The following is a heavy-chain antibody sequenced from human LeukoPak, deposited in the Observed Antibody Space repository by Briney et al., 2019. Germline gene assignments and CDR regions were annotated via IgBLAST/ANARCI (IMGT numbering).Heavy chain of an antibody. V-gene: IGHV4-59*01. Sequence: SETLSLTCTVSNGSISNYYWNWIRQPPGKGLEWIGYIYYTGSTNHNPSLKSRVTMSVDTTKNQVSLNLKSVTPEDTAVYYCARVRPGYYYYMDVWGKGTTVTISS. CDR2: IYYTGST. CDR1: NGSISNYY. CDR3: ARVRPGYYYYMDV. J-gene: IGHJ6*03. D-gene: IGHD1-14*01.